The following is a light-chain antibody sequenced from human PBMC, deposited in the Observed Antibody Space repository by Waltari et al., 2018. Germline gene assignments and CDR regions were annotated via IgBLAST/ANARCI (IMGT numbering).Light chain of an antibody. CDR1: QSLVHRDGNTY. J-gene: IGKJ2*01. CDR2: KVS. Sequence: DVVMTQSPLSLPVTLGQPASISCRSSQSLVHRDGNTYLNWLQQRPGQSPRRLIYKVSNRDSGVPDRVSGSGSGTDFTLKISRVEAEDVGVYYCMQGTHYTFGQGTKLEIK. V-gene: IGKV2-30*02. CDR3: MQGTHYT.